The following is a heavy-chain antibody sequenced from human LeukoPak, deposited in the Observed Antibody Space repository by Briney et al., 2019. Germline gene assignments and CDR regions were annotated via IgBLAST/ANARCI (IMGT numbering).Heavy chain of an antibody. CDR3: ARLRYGDFDYYYYMDV. D-gene: IGHD4-17*01. CDR2: IYTSGST. J-gene: IGHJ6*03. Sequence: PSETPSLTCTVSGGSISSYYWSWIRQPPGKGLEWIGYIYTSGSTNYNPSLKSRVTISVDTSKNQFSLKLSSVSAADTAVYYCARLRYGDFDYYYYMDVWGKGTTVTVSS. V-gene: IGHV4-4*09. CDR1: GGSISSYY.